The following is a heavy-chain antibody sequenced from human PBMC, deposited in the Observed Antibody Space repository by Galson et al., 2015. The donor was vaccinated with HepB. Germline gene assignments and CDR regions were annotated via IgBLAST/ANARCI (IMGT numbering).Heavy chain of an antibody. CDR2: ISSSSSSI. J-gene: IGHJ4*02. CDR3: ARDYYDSRNYYNDY. CDR1: GFTFSSYS. Sequence: SLRLSCAASGFTFSSYSMNWVRQAPGKGLEWVSYISSSSSSIHYADSVKGRFTVSRDNAKNTLYLQMNSLRAEDTAVYYCARDYYDSRNYYNDYWGQGTLVTVSS. D-gene: IGHD3-10*01. V-gene: IGHV3-48*04.